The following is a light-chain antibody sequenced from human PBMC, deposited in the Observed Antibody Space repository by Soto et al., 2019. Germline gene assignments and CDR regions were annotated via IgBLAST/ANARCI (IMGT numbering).Light chain of an antibody. CDR2: DVS. J-gene: IGLJ1*01. V-gene: IGLV2-11*01. CDR3: CSYAGSYAYV. Sequence: QSVLTQPRSVSGSPGQSVTISCTGTSSDVGGYNHVSWYQQNPGEAPKVMIFDVSKRPSGVPDRFSGSKSDNTASLTISGLQAEDEADYYCCSYAGSYAYVFGAGTKVTVL. CDR1: SSDVGGYNH.